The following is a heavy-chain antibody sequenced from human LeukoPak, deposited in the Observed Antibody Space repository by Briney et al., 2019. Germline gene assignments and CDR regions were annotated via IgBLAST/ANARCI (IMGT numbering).Heavy chain of an antibody. Sequence: SETLSLTCTVSGGSISSYYWSWIRQPPGKGLEWIGYIYYSGSTNYNPSLKSRVTISVDTSKNQFSLKLSSVTAADTAVYYCARLVEPGYFDYWGQGTLVTVSS. V-gene: IGHV4-59*08. CDR3: ARLVEPGYFDY. D-gene: IGHD1-14*01. CDR2: IYYSGST. CDR1: GGSISSYY. J-gene: IGHJ4*02.